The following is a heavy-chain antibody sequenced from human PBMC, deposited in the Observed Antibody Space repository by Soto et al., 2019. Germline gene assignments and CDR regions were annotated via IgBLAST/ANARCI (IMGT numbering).Heavy chain of an antibody. Sequence: PGGSLRLSCAASGFTFSSYSMNWVRQAPGKGLEWVSSISSSSSYIYYADSVKGRFTISRDNAKNSLYLQMNSLRAEDTAVYYCAREEVGYDILTGYYPNAFDIWGQGTMVTVSS. CDR2: ISSSSSYI. CDR1: GFTFSSYS. D-gene: IGHD3-9*01. CDR3: AREEVGYDILTGYYPNAFDI. J-gene: IGHJ3*02. V-gene: IGHV3-21*01.